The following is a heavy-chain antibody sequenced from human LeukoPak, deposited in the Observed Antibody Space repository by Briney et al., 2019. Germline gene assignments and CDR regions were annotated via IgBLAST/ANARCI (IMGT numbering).Heavy chain of an antibody. CDR1: GDSINSGNYH. Sequence: PSETLSLTCTVSGDSINSGNYHWNWIRQHPGKGLEWIGYIYYSGSTYYNPSLKNRIIMSLDMSKNQFSLKLSSVTAADTAVYYCATAKFRRTTPFDYWGQGTLVTVSS. CDR2: IYYSGST. J-gene: IGHJ4*02. D-gene: IGHD1-1*01. V-gene: IGHV4-31*03. CDR3: ATAKFRRTTPFDY.